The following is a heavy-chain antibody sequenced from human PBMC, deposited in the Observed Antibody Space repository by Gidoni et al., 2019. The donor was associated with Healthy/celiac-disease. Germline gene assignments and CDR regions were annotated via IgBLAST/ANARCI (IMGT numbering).Heavy chain of an antibody. V-gene: IGHV3-30-3*01. J-gene: IGHJ4*02. CDR3: ARGHYGDYGADY. CDR2: ISYDGSNK. CDR1: GVTFSSYA. Sequence: GVTFSSYAMHGVRQAPGKGLEWVAVISYDGSNKYYADSVKGRFTISRDNSKNTLYLQMNSLRAEDTAVYYCARGHYGDYGADYWGQGTLVTVSS. D-gene: IGHD4-17*01.